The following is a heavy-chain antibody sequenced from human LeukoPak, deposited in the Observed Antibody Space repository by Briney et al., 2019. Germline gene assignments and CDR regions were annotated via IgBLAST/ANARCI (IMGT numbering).Heavy chain of an antibody. J-gene: IGHJ6*03. Sequence: GGSLRLSCAASGFTFSSYWMSWVRQAPGKGLEWVSAISGSGGSTYYADSVKGRFTISRDNSKNTLYLQMNSLRAEDTAVYYCAKDQVGYCSSTSCYYYYYYMDVWGKGTTVTISS. D-gene: IGHD2-2*01. V-gene: IGHV3-23*01. CDR1: GFTFSSYW. CDR3: AKDQVGYCSSTSCYYYYYYMDV. CDR2: ISGSGGST.